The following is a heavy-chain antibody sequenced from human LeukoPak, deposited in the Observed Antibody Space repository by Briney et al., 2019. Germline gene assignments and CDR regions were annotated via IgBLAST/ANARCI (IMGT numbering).Heavy chain of an antibody. J-gene: IGHJ4*02. CDR1: GYTFTSYG. CDR3: AREKQSSSWYSFDY. Sequence: SVKVSCKASGYTFTSYGISWVRQAPGQGLEWMGWISAYNGNTNYAQKLQGRVIMTTDTSTSTAYMELRSLRSDDTAVYYCAREKQSSSWYSFDYWGQGTLVTVSS. D-gene: IGHD6-13*01. V-gene: IGHV1-18*01. CDR2: ISAYNGNT.